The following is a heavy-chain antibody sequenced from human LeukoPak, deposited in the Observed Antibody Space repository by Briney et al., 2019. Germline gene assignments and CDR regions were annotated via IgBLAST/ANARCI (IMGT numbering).Heavy chain of an antibody. D-gene: IGHD6-6*01. CDR2: IVVGSGNA. CDR3: ARDLSRSSSSGSAT. J-gene: IGHJ5*02. V-gene: IGHV1-58*01. CDR1: GFTFTSSA. Sequence: GTSVKVSCKASGFTFTSSAVQWVRQARGQRLEWIGWIVVGSGNANYAQKFQERVTITRDMSTSTAYMELRSLRSDDTAVYYCARDLSRSSSSGSATWGQGTLVTVSS.